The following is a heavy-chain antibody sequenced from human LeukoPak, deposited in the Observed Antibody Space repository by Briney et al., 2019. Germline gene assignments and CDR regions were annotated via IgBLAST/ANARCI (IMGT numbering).Heavy chain of an antibody. Sequence: SQTLSLTCTVSGGSISNGGYYWSWIRQHPGKGLEWIGHIYYSGSTYYNPSLKSRVTISVDTSKNQFSLKLSSVTAADTPVYYCARAPPTDYGDPGWFDPWGQGTLVTVSS. CDR2: IYYSGST. CDR1: GGSISNGGYY. J-gene: IGHJ5*02. D-gene: IGHD4-17*01. CDR3: ARAPPTDYGDPGWFDP. V-gene: IGHV4-31*03.